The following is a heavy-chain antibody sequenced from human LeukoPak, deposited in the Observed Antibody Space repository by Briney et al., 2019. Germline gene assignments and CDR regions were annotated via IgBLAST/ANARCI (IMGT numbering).Heavy chain of an antibody. V-gene: IGHV3-21*06. CDR2: ISTTSTYI. CDR3: ARAVTCSSTSCDGGIEY. CDR1: GFAFSSYN. J-gene: IGHJ4*02. Sequence: GGSLRLSXAASGFAFSSYNMKWVRQAPGKGVEWVSFISTTSTYIYYADSVKGRFTVSRDNSKNLLYLQMDSLRVEDTAVYYCARAVTCSSTSCDGGIEYWGQGTLVTVSS. D-gene: IGHD2-2*01.